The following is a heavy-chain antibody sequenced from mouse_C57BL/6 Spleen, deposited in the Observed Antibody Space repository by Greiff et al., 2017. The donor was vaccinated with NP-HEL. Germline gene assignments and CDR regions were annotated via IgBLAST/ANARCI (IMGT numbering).Heavy chain of an antibody. J-gene: IGHJ3*01. CDR1: GYAFSSSW. CDR3: AREDDYDGFAY. CDR2: IYPGDGDT. V-gene: IGHV1-82*01. D-gene: IGHD2-4*01. Sequence: VQLKQSGPELVKPGASVKISCKASGYAFSSSWMNWVKQRPGKGLEWIGRIYPGDGDTNYNGKFKGKATLTADKSSSTAYMQLSSLTSEDSAVYFCAREDDYDGFAYWGQGTLVTVSA.